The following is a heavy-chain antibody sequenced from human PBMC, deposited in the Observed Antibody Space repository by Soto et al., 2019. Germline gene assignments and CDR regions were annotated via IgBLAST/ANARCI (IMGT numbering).Heavy chain of an antibody. J-gene: IGHJ6*01. Sequence: ASVKVSCKASGYTFTSYDINWVRQAPGQGLEWMGWMNPNSGNTGYAQKFQGRVTMTRNTSISTAYMELSSLRSDDTAVYYCARGYCSGGNCYSGMDVWGQGTTVTVSS. CDR1: GYTFTSYD. CDR3: ARGYCSGGNCYSGMDV. CDR2: MNPNSGNT. V-gene: IGHV1-8*01. D-gene: IGHD2-15*01.